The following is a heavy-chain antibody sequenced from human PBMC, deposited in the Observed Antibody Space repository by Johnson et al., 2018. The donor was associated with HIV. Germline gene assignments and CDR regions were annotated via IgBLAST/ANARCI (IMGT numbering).Heavy chain of an antibody. V-gene: IGHV3-20*04. CDR1: GFTFDDYG. CDR3: ARASLGAAPGILSAFDI. D-gene: IGHD6-13*01. Sequence: VQLVESGGGVVRPGGSLRLSCAASGFTFDDYGMSWVRQAPGKRLEWVSGINWNGGSTGYADSVKGRFTISRDNSKNTLYLQMNSLRAEDPAVYYCARASLGAAPGILSAFDIWGQGTVVTVSS. J-gene: IGHJ3*02. CDR2: INWNGGST.